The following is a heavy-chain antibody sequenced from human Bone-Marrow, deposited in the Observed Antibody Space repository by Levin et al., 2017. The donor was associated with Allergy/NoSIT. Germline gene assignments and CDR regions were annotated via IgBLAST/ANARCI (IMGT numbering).Heavy chain of an antibody. Sequence: GESLKISCKTSGYSFTGYYLHWVRQAPGQGPEWMGWINPHNGGTKYAQKFQGRVTLTSDTSISTGYMELSGLTSDDTAMYYCARGDSSNFYWLVYFDWVQGTQVTVSS. CDR2: INPHNGGT. V-gene: IGHV1-2*02. CDR3: ARGDSSNFYWLVYFD. CDR1: GYSFTGYY. J-gene: IGHJ4*02. D-gene: IGHD2-8*01.